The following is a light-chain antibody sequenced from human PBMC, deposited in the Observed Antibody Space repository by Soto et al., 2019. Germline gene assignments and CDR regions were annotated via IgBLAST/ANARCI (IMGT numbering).Light chain of an antibody. J-gene: IGKJ2*01. CDR3: QQYNNWPYT. Sequence: IVMTQSPATLAVSPGERAALSCRASQSVSSNFAWYQQKPGQAPRLLIYGASSRATGTPARFSGSGSGTEFTLSISSLQSEDFAVYYCQQYNNWPYTFGLGTKLEMK. CDR2: GAS. V-gene: IGKV3-15*01. CDR1: QSVSSN.